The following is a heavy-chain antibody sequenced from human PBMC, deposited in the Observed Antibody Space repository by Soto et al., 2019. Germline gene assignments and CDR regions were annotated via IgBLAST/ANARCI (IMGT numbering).Heavy chain of an antibody. V-gene: IGHV4-59*08. Sequence: SQTLSLTCTVSGGSISSYYWSWIRQPPGKGLEWIGYIYYSGSTNYNPSLKSRVTISVDTSKNQFSLKLGSVTAADTAVYYCARLGDYYDSSGYLHWGQGTMVTVSS. CDR1: GGSISSYY. CDR2: IYYSGST. D-gene: IGHD3-22*01. J-gene: IGHJ3*01. CDR3: ARLGDYYDSSGYLH.